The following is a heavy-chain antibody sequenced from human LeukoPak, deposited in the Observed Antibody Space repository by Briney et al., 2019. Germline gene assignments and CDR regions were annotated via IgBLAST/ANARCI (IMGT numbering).Heavy chain of an antibody. CDR1: GFTFSTSA. CDR2: IGGSGDTT. CDR3: AKGKSLPHYYYYGMDV. J-gene: IGHJ6*02. Sequence: GGSLRLSCAASGFTFSTSAMNWVRQAPGKGLEWVSVIGGSGDTTYYADSVRGRFTISRDNFKITLYLQMNSLTAEDTAIYYCAKGKSLPHYYYYGMDVWGQGTTVTASS. V-gene: IGHV3-23*01.